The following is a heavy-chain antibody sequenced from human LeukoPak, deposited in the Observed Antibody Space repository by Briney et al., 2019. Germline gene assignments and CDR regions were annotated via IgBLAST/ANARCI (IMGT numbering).Heavy chain of an antibody. D-gene: IGHD3-22*01. J-gene: IGHJ3*02. Sequence: SQTLSLTCTVSGGSISSGSYYWSWIRQPAGKGLEWIGRIYTSGSTNYNPSLKSRVTISVDTSKNQFSLKLSSVTAADTAVYYCARDPRNYYDSSGYYYSDAFDIWGQGTMVTVSS. CDR2: IYTSGST. CDR3: ARDPRNYYDSSGYYYSDAFDI. V-gene: IGHV4-61*02. CDR1: GGSISSGSYY.